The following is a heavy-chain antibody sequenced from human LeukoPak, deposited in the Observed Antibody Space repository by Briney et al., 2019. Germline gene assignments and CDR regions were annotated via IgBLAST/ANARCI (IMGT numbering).Heavy chain of an antibody. Sequence: GGSLRLSCAASGFTLNNYWMHWVRQAPGKGLVWVSHINGDGSSTAYADSVKGRFTISRDNAKNTLYLQMNSLRAEDTAVYYCARGGSRSSGSFDSWGQGTLVTVSS. D-gene: IGHD6-6*01. CDR1: GFTLNNYW. CDR2: INGDGSST. CDR3: ARGGSRSSGSFDS. V-gene: IGHV3-74*01. J-gene: IGHJ4*02.